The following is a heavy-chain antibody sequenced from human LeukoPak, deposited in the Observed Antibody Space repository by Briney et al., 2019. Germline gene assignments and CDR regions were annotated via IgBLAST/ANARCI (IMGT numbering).Heavy chain of an antibody. Sequence: SETLSPTCTVSGGSISSYYWSWIRQPPGKGLEWIGYIYYSGSTNYNPSLKSRVTISVDTSKNQFSLKLSSVTAADTAVYYCARHESSGWYWATLDYWGQGTLVTVSS. V-gene: IGHV4-59*08. CDR1: GGSISSYY. J-gene: IGHJ4*02. CDR3: ARHESSGWYWATLDY. CDR2: IYYSGST. D-gene: IGHD6-19*01.